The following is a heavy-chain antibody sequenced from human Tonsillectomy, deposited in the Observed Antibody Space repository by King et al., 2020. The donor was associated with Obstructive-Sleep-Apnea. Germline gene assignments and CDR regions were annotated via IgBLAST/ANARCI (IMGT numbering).Heavy chain of an antibody. J-gene: IGHJ3*02. CDR3: ARDHRTYGDWGYAFDI. D-gene: IGHD4-17*01. V-gene: IGHV4-39*07. CDR1: GGSISSNSYH. Sequence: QLQESGPRLVKPSETLSLICTVSGGSISSNSYHWGWIRQSPGQGPEWIGSIYYNGSPDHNPSLKRRVTISVDTSKNQFSLMLSSVTAADTAVYYCARDHRTYGDWGYAFDIWGQGTMVTVSS. CDR2: IYYNGSP.